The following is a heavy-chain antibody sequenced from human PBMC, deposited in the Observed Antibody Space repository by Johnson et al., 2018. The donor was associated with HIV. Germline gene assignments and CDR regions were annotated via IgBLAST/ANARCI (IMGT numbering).Heavy chain of an antibody. CDR3: STYAALITMYVEIKGGAFDI. V-gene: IGHV3-15*01. J-gene: IGHJ3*02. D-gene: IGHD3-16*01. CDR1: GFTFSSYW. CDR2: IQSKTDGGTT. Sequence: VQLVESGGGLVQPGGSLRLSCAASGFTFSSYWMSWVRQAPGKGLEWIGRIQSKTDGGTTDYAASVKGRFTISRDDSKNTLYLQMNSLKTEDTAVYYCSTYAALITMYVEIKGGAFDIWGQGTMVTVSS.